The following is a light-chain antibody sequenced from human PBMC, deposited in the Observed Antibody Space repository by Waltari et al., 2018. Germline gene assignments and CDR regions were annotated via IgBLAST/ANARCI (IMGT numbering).Light chain of an antibody. CDR3: HQSFTIPWT. J-gene: IGKJ1*01. Sequence: DIQMTQSPSSLSASVGDRVTLTCRASQSIRSYLNWYQQKPGKSPKVLIYASSNLQGGVPSRFSGSGSGTEFILTITSLQPEDFATYYCHQSFTIPWTFGQGTKVEIK. CDR1: QSIRSY. CDR2: ASS. V-gene: IGKV1-39*01.